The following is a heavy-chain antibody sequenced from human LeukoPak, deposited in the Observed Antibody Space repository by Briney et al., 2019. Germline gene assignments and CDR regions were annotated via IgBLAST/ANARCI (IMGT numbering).Heavy chain of an antibody. CDR1: GFTFSDYY. CDR2: IKHDGSEK. D-gene: IGHD6-13*01. Sequence: GGSLRLSCAASGFTFSDYYMSWIRQAPGKGLEWVANIKHDGSEKYYVDSVKGRFTISRDDAKNSLYLQMNSLRAEDTAVYYCARDRDSSGSWEVNFDYWGQGTLVTVPS. V-gene: IGHV3-7*01. CDR3: ARDRDSSGSWEVNFDY. J-gene: IGHJ4*02.